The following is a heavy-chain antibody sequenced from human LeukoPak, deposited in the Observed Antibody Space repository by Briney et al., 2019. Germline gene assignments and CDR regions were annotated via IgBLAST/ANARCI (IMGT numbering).Heavy chain of an antibody. Sequence: PGRSLRLSCAASGFTFSSYVMHWVRQAPGKGLEWVANIKQDGSEKYYVDSVKGRFTISRDNAKNSLYLQMNSLRAEDTAVYYCARDSGGYYYNAFDIWGQGTMVTVSS. V-gene: IGHV3-7*01. D-gene: IGHD3-22*01. CDR3: ARDSGGYYYNAFDI. J-gene: IGHJ3*02. CDR2: IKQDGSEK. CDR1: GFTFSSYV.